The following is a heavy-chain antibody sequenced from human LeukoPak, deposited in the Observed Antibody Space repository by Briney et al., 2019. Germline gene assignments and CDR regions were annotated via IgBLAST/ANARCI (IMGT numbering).Heavy chain of an antibody. J-gene: IGHJ4*02. CDR3: ARFKSGGWYYFDS. CDR1: GGSISSSSNY. V-gene: IGHV4-39*07. D-gene: IGHD4-23*01. Sequence: SETLSLTCTVSGGSISSSSNYWGWIRQPPGKGLEWIGSVSYSGSTYYNPSLKSQVTISVDTSKNQFSLKLSSVTAEDSAMYHCARFKSGGWYYFDSWGQGILVIVSS. CDR2: VSYSGST.